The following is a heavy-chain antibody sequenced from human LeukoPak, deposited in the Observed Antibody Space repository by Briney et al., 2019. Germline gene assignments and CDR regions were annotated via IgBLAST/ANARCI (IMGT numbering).Heavy chain of an antibody. D-gene: IGHD6-19*01. Sequence: ASVKVSCKASGYTFTSYGISWVRQAPGQGLEWMGWISAYNGNTNYAQKLQGRVTMTTDTSTSTAYMELRSLRSDDTAVYYCARELLPGIAMAGTGGYWGQGTLVTVSS. CDR3: ARELLPGIAMAGTGGY. CDR1: GYTFTSYG. CDR2: ISAYNGNT. V-gene: IGHV1-18*01. J-gene: IGHJ4*02.